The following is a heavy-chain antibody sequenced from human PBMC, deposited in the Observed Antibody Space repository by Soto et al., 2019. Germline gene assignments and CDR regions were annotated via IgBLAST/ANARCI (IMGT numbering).Heavy chain of an antibody. Sequence: EVQLVESGGGLVKPGGSLRLSCAASGFTFSPYTMTWVRQAPGKELQWVSSISGDSAYIYYADSVKGRFTVSRDNAENSFYLQMSSLRAEDTAIYYCTRSPRSITGTPKGGAQNDYWGQGTLVTVSS. CDR1: GFTFSPYT. D-gene: IGHD1-7*01. V-gene: IGHV3-21*01. CDR2: ISGDSAYI. CDR3: TRSPRSITGTPKGGAQNDY. J-gene: IGHJ4*02.